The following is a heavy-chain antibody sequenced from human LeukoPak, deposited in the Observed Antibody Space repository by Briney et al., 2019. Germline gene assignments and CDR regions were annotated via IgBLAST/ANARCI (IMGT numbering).Heavy chain of an antibody. D-gene: IGHD2-15*01. V-gene: IGHV1-8*01. J-gene: IGHJ4*02. CDR1: GYTFTNRD. Sequence: ASVKVSCKASGYTFTNRDINWVRQATGQGLEWMGYMDPDSGNTGYAQKFQGRVTMTRNTSISTAYLEVTSLTSDDTAVYYCARRIRQDEYWGQGTLVAVSS. CDR2: MDPDSGNT. CDR3: ARRIRQDEY.